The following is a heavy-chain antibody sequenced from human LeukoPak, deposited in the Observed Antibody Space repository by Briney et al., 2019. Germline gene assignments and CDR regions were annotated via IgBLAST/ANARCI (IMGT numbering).Heavy chain of an antibody. Sequence: SVKVSCKASGGTFSSYAISWVRQAPGQGLEWMGGIIPIFGTANYAQKFQGRVTITADESTSTAYMELSSLRSEDTAVYYCARVYYYGSGSYYHFDYWGQGTLVTVSS. J-gene: IGHJ4*02. CDR1: GGTFSSYA. V-gene: IGHV1-69*13. CDR2: IIPIFGTA. CDR3: ARVYYYGSGSYYHFDY. D-gene: IGHD3-10*01.